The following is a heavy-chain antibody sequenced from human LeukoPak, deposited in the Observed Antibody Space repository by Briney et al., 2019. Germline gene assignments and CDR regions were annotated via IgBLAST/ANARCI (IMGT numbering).Heavy chain of an antibody. J-gene: IGHJ6*02. CDR3: ARARTPSSWYSHYGMDV. D-gene: IGHD6-13*01. CDR2: IIPILGIA. CDR1: GGTFSSYA. Sequence: ASVKVSCKASGGTFSSYAISWVRQAPGQGLEWMGRIIPILGIANYAQKFQGRVTITADKSTSTAYMELSSLRSEDTAVYYCARARTPSSWYSHYGMDVWGQGTTVTVSS. V-gene: IGHV1-69*04.